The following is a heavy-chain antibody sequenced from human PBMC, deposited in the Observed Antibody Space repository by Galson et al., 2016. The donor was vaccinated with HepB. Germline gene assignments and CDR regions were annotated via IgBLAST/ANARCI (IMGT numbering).Heavy chain of an antibody. D-gene: IGHD1-1*01. CDR3: ARAGLTTEASFDS. Sequence: SETLSLTCTVSGGSISSGAYFWSWIRQAPGKGLEWIGTVYRGRTYYSPSLEGRVTISVGMSTDMLSLRLTSLTAADTAVYYCARAGLTTEASFDSWGQGTLVAVSS. CDR1: GGSISSGAYF. CDR2: VYRGRT. J-gene: IGHJ4*02. V-gene: IGHV4-39*01.